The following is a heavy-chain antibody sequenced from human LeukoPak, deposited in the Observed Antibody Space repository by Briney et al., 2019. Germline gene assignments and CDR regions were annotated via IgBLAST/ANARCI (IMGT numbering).Heavy chain of an antibody. J-gene: IGHJ4*02. CDR3: ARVPGYYDSSDFDY. D-gene: IGHD3-22*01. Sequence: SETLSLTCTVSGGSIRSSYYYWGWIRQPPGKGLEWIGYIYYSGSTYYNPSLKSRVTISVDTSKNQFSLKLSSVTAADTAVYYCARVPGYYDSSDFDYWGQGTLVTVSS. CDR2: IYYSGST. CDR1: GGSIRSSYYY. V-gene: IGHV4-30-4*08.